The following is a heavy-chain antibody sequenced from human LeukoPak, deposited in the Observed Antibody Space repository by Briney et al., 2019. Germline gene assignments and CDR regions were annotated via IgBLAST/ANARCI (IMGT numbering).Heavy chain of an antibody. CDR2: IYSSGST. CDR1: GGSISSGSYY. V-gene: IGHV4-61*02. D-gene: IGHD1-26*01. J-gene: IGHJ4*02. Sequence: SQTLSLTCTVSGGSISSGSYYWGWHRQPAGMGLEWVGRIYSSGSTNYNPSLKRRVTISVDTSKIQFSLKLSSVTAADTAVYYCAREPVGATAPFDYWGQGTLVTGSS. CDR3: AREPVGATAPFDY.